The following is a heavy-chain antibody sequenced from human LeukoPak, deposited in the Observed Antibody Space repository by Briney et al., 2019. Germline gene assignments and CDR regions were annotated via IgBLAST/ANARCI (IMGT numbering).Heavy chain of an antibody. V-gene: IGHV4-30-2*01. CDR2: IYHSGST. Sequence: SETLSLTCAVSGGSISSGGYSWSWIRQPPGKGLEWIGYIYHSGSTYYNPSLESRVTISVDRSKNQFSLKLSSVTAADTAVYYCARGGNYYDSSGYSHYGMDVWGQGTTVTVSS. CDR3: ARGGNYYDSSGYSHYGMDV. J-gene: IGHJ6*02. D-gene: IGHD3-22*01. CDR1: GGSISSGGYS.